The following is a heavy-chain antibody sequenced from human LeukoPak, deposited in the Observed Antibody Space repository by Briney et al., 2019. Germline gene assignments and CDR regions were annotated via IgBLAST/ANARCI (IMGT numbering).Heavy chain of an antibody. Sequence: ASVKVSCKASGGTFSSYAISWVRQAPGQGLEWMGRIIPILGIANYAQKFQGRVTITADKSASTAYMELSSLSSEDTAVYYCASGVVAGSNWFDPWGQGTLVTVSS. J-gene: IGHJ5*02. CDR3: ASGVVAGSNWFDP. CDR1: GGTFSSYA. V-gene: IGHV1-69*04. D-gene: IGHD6-19*01. CDR2: IIPILGIA.